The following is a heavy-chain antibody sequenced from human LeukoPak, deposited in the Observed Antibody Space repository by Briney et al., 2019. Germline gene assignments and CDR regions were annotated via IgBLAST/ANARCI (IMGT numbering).Heavy chain of an antibody. J-gene: IGHJ3*02. V-gene: IGHV4-4*07. D-gene: IGHD3-3*01. CDR1: GGSISSYY. CDR3: VREAFWSGYISPPDAFDI. CDR2: IYTSGST. Sequence: SETLSLTCTVSGGSISSYYWSWIRQPAGKGLEWIGRIYTSGSTNYNPSLKSRVTMSVDTSKNQFSLKLSSVTAADTAVYYCVREAFWSGYISPPDAFDIWGQGTMVTVSS.